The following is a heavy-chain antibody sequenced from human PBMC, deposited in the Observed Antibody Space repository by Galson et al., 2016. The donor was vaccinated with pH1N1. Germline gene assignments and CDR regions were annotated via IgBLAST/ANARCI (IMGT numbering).Heavy chain of an antibody. CDR1: GFTFSDYY. Sequence: SLRLSCAASGFTFSDYYMTWIRRAPGKGLEWVSYISSSGNTIFYTDSVKGRFTISRDNAKNSLYLQMNSLRAEDTAVYYCASAPRLGELELGDVFDIWGQGTMVTVSS. V-gene: IGHV3-11*01. J-gene: IGHJ3*02. CDR3: ASAPRLGELELGDVFDI. CDR2: ISSSGNTI. D-gene: IGHD3-10*01.